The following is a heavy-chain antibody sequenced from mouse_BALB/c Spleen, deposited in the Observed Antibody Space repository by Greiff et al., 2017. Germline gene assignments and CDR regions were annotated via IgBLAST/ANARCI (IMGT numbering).Heavy chain of an antibody. Sequence: QVQLQQPGAELVKPGASVKLSCKASGYTFTSYWMHWVKQRPGQGLEWIGEIDPSDSYTNYNQKFKGKATLTVDKSSSTAYMQLSSLTSEDSAVYYCASSGSSPFAYWGQGTLVTVSA. J-gene: IGHJ3*01. D-gene: IGHD1-1*01. CDR3: ASSGSSPFAY. CDR1: GYTFTSYW. CDR2: IDPSDSYT. V-gene: IGHV1-69*02.